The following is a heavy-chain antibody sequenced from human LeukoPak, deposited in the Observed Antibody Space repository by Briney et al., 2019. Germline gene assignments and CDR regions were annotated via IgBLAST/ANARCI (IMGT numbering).Heavy chain of an antibody. Sequence: GGSLRLSCATSGFTFSSSWMSWVRQAPGKGLECVANIKEDGREKYYVDSVKGRFTISRDNAKNSLYLQMNSLRAEDTAVYYCATSLWFGELLLDYWGQGTLVTVSS. CDR2: IKEDGREK. D-gene: IGHD3-10*01. V-gene: IGHV3-7*03. CDR1: GFTFSSSW. CDR3: ATSLWFGELLLDY. J-gene: IGHJ4*02.